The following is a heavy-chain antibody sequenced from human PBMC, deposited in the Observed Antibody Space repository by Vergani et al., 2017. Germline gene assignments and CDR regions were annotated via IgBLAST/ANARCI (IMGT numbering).Heavy chain of an antibody. CDR1: GFSLSTSGVG. CDR3: AHSGSSGWYEVPERPYDYYGMDV. Sequence: QITLKESGPTLVKPTQTLTLTCTFSGFSLSTSGVGVGWSRQPPGKAREWLALIYWDDDKRYSPSLKRRITITKDTSKNQVVLTMTNMDPVDTATYYCAHSGSSGWYEVPERPYDYYGMDVWGQGTTVTVSS. CDR2: IYWDDDK. V-gene: IGHV2-5*02. D-gene: IGHD6-19*01. J-gene: IGHJ6*02.